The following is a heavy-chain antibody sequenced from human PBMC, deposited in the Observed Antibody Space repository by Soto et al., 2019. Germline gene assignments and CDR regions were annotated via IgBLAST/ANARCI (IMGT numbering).Heavy chain of an antibody. V-gene: IGHV1-69*01. CDR1: GGTFSSYA. D-gene: IGHD3-10*01. CDR2: IIPIFGTA. J-gene: IGHJ6*02. Sequence: QVQLVQSGAEVKKPGSSVKVSCKASGGTFSSYAISWVRQAPEQGLEWMGGIIPIFGTANYAQKFQGRVTITADESTSTAYMELSSLRSEDTAVYYCARDDRTELLKGWYYYYGMDVWGQGTTVTVSS. CDR3: ARDDRTELLKGWYYYYGMDV.